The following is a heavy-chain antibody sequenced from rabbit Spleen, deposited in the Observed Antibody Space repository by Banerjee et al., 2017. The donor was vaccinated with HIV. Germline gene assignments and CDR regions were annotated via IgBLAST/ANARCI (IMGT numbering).Heavy chain of an antibody. D-gene: IGHD8-1*01. V-gene: IGHV1S40*01. J-gene: IGHJ6*01. CDR3: ARDTGSSFSTYGMDL. CDR2: IAGSSSDFT. Sequence: QSLAESGGDLVKPGASLTLTCIASGVSFSGDSYMCWVRQAPGKGLEWISCIAGSSSDFTYSATWAKGRFTISKTSSTTVTLQMTSLTVADTATYFCARDTGSSFSTYGMDLWGPGTLVTVS. CDR1: GVSFSGDSY.